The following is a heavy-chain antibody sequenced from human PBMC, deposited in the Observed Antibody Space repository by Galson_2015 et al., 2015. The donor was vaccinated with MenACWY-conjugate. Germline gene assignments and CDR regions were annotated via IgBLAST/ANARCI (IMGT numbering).Heavy chain of an antibody. D-gene: IGHD5-24*01. CDR1: GDSVSRSSAA. CDR3: TTGDGYNLRHRSASRSYSNGMDV. V-gene: IGHV6-1*01. Sequence: CAISGDSVSRSSAAWNWIRQSPSRGLEWLGRTYFRFKWFNDYAEYVKSRITIEADTSKNQFSLHLNSVTPDDTAVYYCTTGDGYNLRHRSASRSYSNGMDVWGQGTTVTVSS. CDR2: TYFRFKWFN. J-gene: IGHJ6*02.